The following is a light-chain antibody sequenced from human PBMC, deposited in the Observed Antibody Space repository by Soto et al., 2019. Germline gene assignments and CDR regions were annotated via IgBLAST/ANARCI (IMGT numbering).Light chain of an antibody. CDR1: QAIRND. Sequence: DIQMTQFPSSLSASVGDRVTITCRASQAIRNDLGWYQQKPGEAPKRLIYAASSLQSGVPSRFSGSGSGTEFTLTITSLQPEDLENYYCLQHHIYPRTFGQGTKVEIK. CDR3: LQHHIYPRT. CDR2: AAS. J-gene: IGKJ1*01. V-gene: IGKV1-17*01.